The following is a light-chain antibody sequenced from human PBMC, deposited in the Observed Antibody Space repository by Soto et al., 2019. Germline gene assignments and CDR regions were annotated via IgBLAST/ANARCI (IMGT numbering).Light chain of an antibody. CDR3: QQSYGTPLP. Sequence: DMEMTQSPLSLSASVGDRVTITCRASQSISNYLNWYQHKPGKVPKLLIYAASSLQSGVPTRFSGSGSGTDFTLTINSLQPEDFATYYCQQSYGTPLPFGGGTKIEIK. CDR2: AAS. V-gene: IGKV1-39*01. J-gene: IGKJ4*01. CDR1: QSISNY.